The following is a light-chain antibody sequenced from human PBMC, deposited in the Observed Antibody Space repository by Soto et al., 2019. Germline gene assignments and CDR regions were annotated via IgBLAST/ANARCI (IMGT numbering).Light chain of an antibody. V-gene: IGLV2-14*01. CDR1: SSDVGGYDY. J-gene: IGLJ1*01. Sequence: QSALTQPASVSGSRGQSVTISCTGSSSDVGGYDYVSWYQQHPGKAPKLILYEVNNRPSGVSNHFSGSKSGNTASLIISGLQADDEADYYCSSYSTTSTLVFGSGTKLTVL. CDR3: SSYSTTSTLV. CDR2: EVN.